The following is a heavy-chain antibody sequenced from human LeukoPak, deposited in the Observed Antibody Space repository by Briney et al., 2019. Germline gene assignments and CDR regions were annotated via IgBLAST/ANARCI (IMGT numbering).Heavy chain of an antibody. CDR1: GGSISSGGYY. J-gene: IGHJ5*02. CDR3: ARDRIVPAEGWFDP. D-gene: IGHD2-2*01. CDR2: IYHSGST. Sequence: PSETLSLTCTVSGGSISSGGYYWSWIRQPPGKGLEWIGYIYHSGSTNYNPSLKSRVTISVDTSKNQFSLKLSSVTAADTAVYYCARDRIVPAEGWFDPWGQGTLVTVSS. V-gene: IGHV4-61*08.